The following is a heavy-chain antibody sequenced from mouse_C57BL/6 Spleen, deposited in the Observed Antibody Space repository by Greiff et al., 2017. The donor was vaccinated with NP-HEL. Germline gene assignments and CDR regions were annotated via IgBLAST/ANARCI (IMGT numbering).Heavy chain of an antibody. V-gene: IGHV1-64*01. CDR3: ARPTTTVVAPYYAMED. J-gene: IGHJ4*01. Sequence: QVQLQQPGAELVKPGASVKLSCKASGYTFTSYWMHWVKQRPGQGLEWIGMIHPNSGSTNYNEKFKSKATLTVAKSSSTAYMQLSSLTSEDSAVDYCARPTTTVVAPYYAMEDWGQGTSVTVSS. CDR1: GYTFTSYW. CDR2: IHPNSGST. D-gene: IGHD1-1*01.